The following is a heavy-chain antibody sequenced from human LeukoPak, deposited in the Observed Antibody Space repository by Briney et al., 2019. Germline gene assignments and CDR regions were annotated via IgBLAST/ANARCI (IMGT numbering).Heavy chain of an antibody. J-gene: IGHJ4*02. V-gene: IGHV4-31*03. CDR2: IHYSGTT. D-gene: IGHD2-21*02. Sequence: SETLSLTCTVSGGSISSGAYYWTWIRQHPGKGLEWIGHIHYSGTTYYNPSLQSRVTISPDTSKNQFSLKLNSVTAADTAVYYCARARPCGGDCYPRYYFDYWGQGTLVTVSS. CDR1: GGSISSGAYY. CDR3: ARARPCGGDCYPRYYFDY.